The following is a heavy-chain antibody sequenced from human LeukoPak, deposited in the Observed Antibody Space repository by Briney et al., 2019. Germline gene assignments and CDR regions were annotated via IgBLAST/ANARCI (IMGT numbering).Heavy chain of an antibody. Sequence: ASVKVSCKASGYTFTSYGISWVRQAPGQGLEWMGWISAYNGNTNYAQKLQGRVTMTTDTSTSTAYMELSSLRSEDTAVYYCARAYEIPMVRGVMFDYWGQGTLVTVSS. V-gene: IGHV1-18*01. J-gene: IGHJ4*02. CDR1: GYTFTSYG. CDR2: ISAYNGNT. D-gene: IGHD3-10*01. CDR3: ARAYEIPMVRGVMFDY.